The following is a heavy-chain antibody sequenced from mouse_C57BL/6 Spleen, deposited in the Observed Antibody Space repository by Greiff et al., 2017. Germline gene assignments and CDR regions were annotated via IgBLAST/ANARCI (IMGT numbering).Heavy chain of an antibody. CDR1: GYTFTDYN. D-gene: IGHD1-1*01. J-gene: IGHJ4*01. CDR2: INPNNGGT. CDR3: ARPYYYGSSRGYAMDY. Sequence: VQLQQSGPELVKPGASVKMSCKASGYTFTDYNMHWVKQSHGKSLEWIGYINPNNGGTSYNQKFKGKATLTVNKSSSTAYMELRSLTSEDSAVYSGARPYYYGSSRGYAMDYWGQGTSVTVSS. V-gene: IGHV1-22*01.